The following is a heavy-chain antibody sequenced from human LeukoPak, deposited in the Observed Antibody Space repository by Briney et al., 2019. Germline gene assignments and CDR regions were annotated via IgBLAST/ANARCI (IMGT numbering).Heavy chain of an antibody. CDR2: IYYNGNT. V-gene: IGHV4-59*01. CDR3: ARGRSIYYGMDV. J-gene: IGHJ6*02. CDR1: DGSINSYY. Sequence: PSETLSLTCSVSDGSINSYYWNWIRRPPGKGLEWIGYIYYNGNTNYSPSLKSRVTMSVDTSKNLFSLKVSSVTAADTAVYYCARGRSIYYGMDVWGQGTTVTVSS. D-gene: IGHD1-26*01.